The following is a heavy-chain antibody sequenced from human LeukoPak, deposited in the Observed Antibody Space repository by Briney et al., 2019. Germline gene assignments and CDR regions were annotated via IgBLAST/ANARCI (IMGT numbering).Heavy chain of an antibody. Sequence: PGGSLRLSCAASGFTFSSYAMHWVRQAPGKGLEWVAVISYDGSNKYYADSVKGRFTISRDNSKNTLYLQMNSLRAEDTAVYYCGGITMVRGVIMGEDMDVWGKGTTVTVSS. CDR3: GGITMVRGVIMGEDMDV. J-gene: IGHJ6*03. V-gene: IGHV3-30-3*01. CDR1: GFTFSSYA. D-gene: IGHD3-10*01. CDR2: ISYDGSNK.